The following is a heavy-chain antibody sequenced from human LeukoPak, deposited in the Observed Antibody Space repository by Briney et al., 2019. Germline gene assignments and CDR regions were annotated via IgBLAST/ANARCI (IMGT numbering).Heavy chain of an antibody. CDR1: EFIFSDYW. J-gene: IGHJ5*02. V-gene: IGHV3-7*03. CDR2: IKQGGREE. D-gene: IGHD3-10*01. CDR3: ARDNGGWFDT. Sequence: PGGSLRLCCVASEFIFSDYWMSWVRQAPGKGLEWVANIKQGGREEKYVSSVKGRFAISRDDAKSTLYLQMDSLSGDDTAVYYCARDNGGWFDTWGRGTLVTVSS.